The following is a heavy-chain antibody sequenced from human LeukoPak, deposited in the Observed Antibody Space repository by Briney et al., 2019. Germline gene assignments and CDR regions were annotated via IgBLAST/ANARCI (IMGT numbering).Heavy chain of an antibody. V-gene: IGHV1-18*01. CDR3: AKDRNRYSYGNY. D-gene: IGHD5-18*01. CDR1: GYTFTSYG. J-gene: IGHJ4*02. Sequence: GVSVKVSCKASGYTFTSYGISRVRQAPGQGLEWMGWISAYNGSTNYAQKLQGRVTMTTDTSTSTAYMELRSLRSDDTAVYYCAKDRNRYSYGNYWGQGTLVTVSS. CDR2: ISAYNGST.